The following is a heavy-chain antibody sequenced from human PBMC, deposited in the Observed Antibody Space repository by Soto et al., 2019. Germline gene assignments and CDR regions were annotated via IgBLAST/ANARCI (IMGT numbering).Heavy chain of an antibody. J-gene: IGHJ4*02. CDR2: IIPIFGTA. V-gene: IGHV1-69*06. CDR1: GGTFSSYA. Sequence: QVQLVQSGAEVKKPGSSVKVSCKASGGTFSSYAISWVRQAPGQGLEWMGGIIPIFGTANYAQKFQGRVTITADKSTSKAYMEQSSRRCEDAAVYYCAGGAAPEGWGSYRWDDYWGQGTLVTVSS. D-gene: IGHD1-26*01. CDR3: AGGAAPEGWGSYRWDDY.